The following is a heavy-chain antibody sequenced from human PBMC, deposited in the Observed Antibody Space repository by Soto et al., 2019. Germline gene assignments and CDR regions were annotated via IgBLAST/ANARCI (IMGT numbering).Heavy chain of an antibody. CDR3: AREGLVLVPTTVNSDYYYYAMDV. CDR1: GDTFSTYT. D-gene: IGHD2-2*01. V-gene: IGHV1-69*12. J-gene: IGHJ6*02. CDR2: IIPRSATS. Sequence: QVQLVQSGAEVKKPGSSVKVSCKASGDTFSTYTITWMRQAPGQGLEWMGGIIPRSATSNYAQKFQGRVXITADESTKTAXXXLXXLRSEDTAVYYCAREGLVLVPTTVNSDYYYYAMDVWGQGTTVTVSS.